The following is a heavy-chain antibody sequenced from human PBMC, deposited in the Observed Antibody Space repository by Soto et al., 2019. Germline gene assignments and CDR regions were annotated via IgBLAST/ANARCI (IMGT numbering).Heavy chain of an antibody. CDR3: ARDYVTMIVVVKGWYFDL. Sequence: EVQLVESGGGLVKPGGSLRISCAASGFTFSSYSMNWVRQAPGKGLEWVSSISSSSSYIYYADSVKGRFTISRDNAKNSLYLQMNSLRAEDTAVYYCARDYVTMIVVVKGWYFDLWGRGTLVTVSS. CDR1: GFTFSSYS. CDR2: ISSSSSYI. V-gene: IGHV3-21*01. D-gene: IGHD3-22*01. J-gene: IGHJ2*01.